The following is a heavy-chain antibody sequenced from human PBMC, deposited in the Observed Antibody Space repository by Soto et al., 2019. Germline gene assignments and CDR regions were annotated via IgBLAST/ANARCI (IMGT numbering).Heavy chain of an antibody. Sequence: PGGSLRLSCAASGFTFSSYAMSWVRQAPGKGLEWVSAISGSGGSTYYADSVKGRFTISRDNSKNTLYLQMNSLRAEDTAVYYCAKDPRGQRLSGWFDPWGQSTLVTVSS. V-gene: IGHV3-23*01. CDR3: AKDPRGQRLSGWFDP. CDR1: GFTFSSYA. J-gene: IGHJ5*02. CDR2: ISGSGGST. D-gene: IGHD6-25*01.